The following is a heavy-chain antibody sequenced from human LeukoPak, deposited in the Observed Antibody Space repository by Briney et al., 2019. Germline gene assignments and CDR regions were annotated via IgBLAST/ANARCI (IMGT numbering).Heavy chain of an antibody. CDR3: ARVLATYYYDSSGSPDY. J-gene: IGHJ4*02. D-gene: IGHD3-22*01. Sequence: GGSLRLSCAASGFTFSSYAMHWVRRAPGKGLEWVAVISYDGSNKYYADSVKGRFTISRDNSKNTLYLQMNSLRAEDTAVYYCARVLATYYYDSSGSPDYWGQGTLVTVSS. CDR2: ISYDGSNK. V-gene: IGHV3-30*04. CDR1: GFTFSSYA.